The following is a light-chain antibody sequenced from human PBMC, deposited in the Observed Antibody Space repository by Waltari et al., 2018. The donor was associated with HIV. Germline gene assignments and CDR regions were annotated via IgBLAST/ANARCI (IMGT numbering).Light chain of an antibody. CDR2: WAS. V-gene: IGKV4-1*01. CDR3: HQYYTAPYT. CDR1: QSLFYSSNSRNY. Sequence: DIVMTQSPDSLPVSLGERAAITCTSSQSLFYSSNSRNYLSWYQQKPGQPPKLLIYWASTRESGVPDRFSGSGSGTDFTLTISSLQAEDVAVYFCHQYYTAPYTFGQGTHLEIK. J-gene: IGKJ2*01.